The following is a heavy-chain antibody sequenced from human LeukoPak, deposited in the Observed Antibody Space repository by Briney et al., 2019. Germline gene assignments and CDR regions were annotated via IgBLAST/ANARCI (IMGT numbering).Heavy chain of an antibody. D-gene: IGHD1-26*01. CDR2: IYTSGRT. CDR1: GGSINSGY. J-gene: IGHJ4*02. Sequence: SETLSLTCTVSGGSINSGYWSWIRQPADKGLEWIGRIYTSGRTNYNPSLKSRVTMSVDTSKNQFSLKLSSVTAADTAVYYCARQGRGGNYLKSYYFDYWGQGTLVTVSS. CDR3: ARQGRGGNYLKSYYFDY. V-gene: IGHV4-4*07.